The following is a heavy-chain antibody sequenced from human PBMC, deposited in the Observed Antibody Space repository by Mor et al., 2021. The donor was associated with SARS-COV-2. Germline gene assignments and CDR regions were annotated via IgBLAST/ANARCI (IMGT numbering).Heavy chain of an antibody. Sequence: TISRDNAKNSLYLQINSLRAEDTAVYYCARLEATSRTFDYWGQGTLVTVSS. CDR3: ARLEATSRTFDY. V-gene: IGHV3-11*06. J-gene: IGHJ4*02. D-gene: IGHD5-12*01.